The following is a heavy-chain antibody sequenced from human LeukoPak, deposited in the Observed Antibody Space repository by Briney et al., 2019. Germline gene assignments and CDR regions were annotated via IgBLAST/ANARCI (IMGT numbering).Heavy chain of an antibody. CDR1: GVSISNYY. CDR3: ARESYGEGGFDY. Sequence: SETLSLTCTVSGVSISNYYWSWIRQPPGKGPEWIGYYYYSGNTNYNPSLNSRVTISADTSKNQFSLKLSSVTAADTAVYYCARESYGEGGFDYWGQGTLVTVSS. D-gene: IGHD4-17*01. CDR2: YYYSGNT. V-gene: IGHV4-59*12. J-gene: IGHJ4*02.